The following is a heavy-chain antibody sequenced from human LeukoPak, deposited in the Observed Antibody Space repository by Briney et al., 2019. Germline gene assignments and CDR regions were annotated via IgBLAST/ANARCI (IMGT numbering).Heavy chain of an antibody. CDR2: IYYSGST. Sequence: SETLSLTCTVSGGSISSYYWSWIRQPPGKGLEWIGYIYYSGSTNYNPSLKSRVTISVDTSKNQFSLKLSSVTAADTAVYYCARTYSSGWYSSYYYYMDVWGKGTTVIISS. D-gene: IGHD6-19*01. J-gene: IGHJ6*03. CDR1: GGSISSYY. CDR3: ARTYSSGWYSSYYYYMDV. V-gene: IGHV4-59*01.